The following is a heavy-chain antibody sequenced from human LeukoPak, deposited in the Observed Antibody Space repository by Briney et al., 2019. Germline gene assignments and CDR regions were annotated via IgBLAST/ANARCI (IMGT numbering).Heavy chain of an antibody. J-gene: IGHJ4*02. Sequence: GGSLRLSCAASGFTLRNYWMHWVRHAAGRGRVWVSRINSYVSSTTSADSVKGRLTISRDNAKNTLYLQMSSLRAEDTAVYYCVRESSAWELDYWGQGTLVTVSS. D-gene: IGHD6-19*01. V-gene: IGHV3-74*01. CDR2: INSYVSST. CDR3: VRESSAWELDY. CDR1: GFTLRNYW.